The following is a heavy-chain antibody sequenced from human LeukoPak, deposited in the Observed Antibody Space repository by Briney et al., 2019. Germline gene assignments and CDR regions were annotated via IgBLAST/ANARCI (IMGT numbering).Heavy chain of an antibody. V-gene: IGHV2-5*01. Sequence: SGPTLVKPTQTLTXTCTFSGFSLTTSEVGVGWIRQPPGKALGWLALIYWNDDKRYSPSLKSRLAITKDTSKNQVVVTMTNMDPVDTATYYCARLVDYYDSGGYYADYWGQGTLVTVSS. CDR2: IYWNDDK. CDR1: GFSLTTSEVG. J-gene: IGHJ4*02. CDR3: ARLVDYYDSGGYYADY. D-gene: IGHD3-22*01.